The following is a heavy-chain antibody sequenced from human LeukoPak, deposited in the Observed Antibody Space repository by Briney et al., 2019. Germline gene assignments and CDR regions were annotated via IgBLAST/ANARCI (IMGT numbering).Heavy chain of an antibody. J-gene: IGHJ4*02. D-gene: IGHD2-2*01. CDR1: GFTFSNYA. V-gene: IGHV3-23*01. CDR3: AKDYPECTGTSCSGEAFFDY. CDR2: ITSGHST. Sequence: GGSLRLSCAASGFTFSNYAMSWVRQAAGKGLEWVSGITSGHSTYYADSVKGRFTISRDNSKDTVYLQMNSLRAEDTAVYYCAKDYPECTGTSCSGEAFFDYWGQGTLVTVSS.